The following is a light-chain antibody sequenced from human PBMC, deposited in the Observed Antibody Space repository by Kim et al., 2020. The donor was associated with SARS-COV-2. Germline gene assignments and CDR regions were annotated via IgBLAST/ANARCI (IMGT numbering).Light chain of an antibody. CDR2: GAS. CDR3: QHYENSPPVT. J-gene: IGKJ4*01. Sequence: EIVLTQSPGTVSLSPGERATLSCRASQSVSSSSLVWYQQKPGQAPRLLIYGASSRATGIPDRFSGSGSGTDFTLTISRLEPEDFAVYYCQHYENSPPVTFGGGTKVDIK. V-gene: IGKV3-20*01. CDR1: QSVSSSS.